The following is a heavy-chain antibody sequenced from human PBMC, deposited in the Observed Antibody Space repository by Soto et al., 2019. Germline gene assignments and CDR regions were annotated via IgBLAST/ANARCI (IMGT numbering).Heavy chain of an antibody. D-gene: IGHD4-17*01. CDR3: GRVPLDGNYANGVDV. CDR1: GFNYNTYW. V-gene: IGHV3-7*03. CDR2: IDTDGSRK. J-gene: IGHJ6*02. Sequence: EVQLVESGGGLVQPGGSLRLSCAASGFNYNTYWMYWVRQAPGKGLEWVANIDTDGSRKNYVDSVKGRFIISSDNAKNSLFLQMNSLRADDTAVYYCGRVPLDGNYANGVDVWGQGTTVTVSS.